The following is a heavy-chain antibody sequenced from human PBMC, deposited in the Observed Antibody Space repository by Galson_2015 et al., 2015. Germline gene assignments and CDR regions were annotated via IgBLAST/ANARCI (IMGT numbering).Heavy chain of an antibody. D-gene: IGHD6-13*01. CDR2: ISYDGSNK. Sequence: SLRLSCAASGFTFSTYGMHWVRQAPGKGLEWVAVISYDGSNKYYADSVKGRFTISRDNSKNTLCLQMNSLRAEDTAVYYCAKGIAAAGTYWYFDLWGRGTLVTVSS. CDR3: AKGIAAAGTYWYFDL. CDR1: GFTFSTYG. V-gene: IGHV3-30*18. J-gene: IGHJ2*01.